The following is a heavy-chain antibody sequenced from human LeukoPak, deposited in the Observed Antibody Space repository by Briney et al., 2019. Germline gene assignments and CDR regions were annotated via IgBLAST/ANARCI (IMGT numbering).Heavy chain of an antibody. Sequence: SETLSLTCTVSGGSISSYYWSWIRQPPGKGLEWIGYIYYSGSTNYNPSLKSRVTISVDTSKNQFSLKLSSVTAADTAVYYCARVYYYDSSGYYPYYFDYWGQGTLVTVSS. CDR2: IYYSGST. J-gene: IGHJ4*02. D-gene: IGHD3-22*01. CDR1: GGSISSYY. V-gene: IGHV4-59*12. CDR3: ARVYYYDSSGYYPYYFDY.